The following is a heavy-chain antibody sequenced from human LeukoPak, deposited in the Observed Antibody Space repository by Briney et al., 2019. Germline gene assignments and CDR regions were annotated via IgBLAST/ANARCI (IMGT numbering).Heavy chain of an antibody. CDR2: ISSSSSYI. CDR3: ARTLGYYDILTGFDWYGMDV. J-gene: IGHJ6*02. CDR1: GFTFSSYS. V-gene: IGHV3-21*01. Sequence: GGSLRLSCAASGFTFSSYSMNWVRQAPGKGLEWVSAISSSSSYIYYADSVKGRFTISRDNAKNSLYLQMNSLRAEDTAVYYCARTLGYYDILTGFDWYGMDVWGQGTTVTVSS. D-gene: IGHD3-9*01.